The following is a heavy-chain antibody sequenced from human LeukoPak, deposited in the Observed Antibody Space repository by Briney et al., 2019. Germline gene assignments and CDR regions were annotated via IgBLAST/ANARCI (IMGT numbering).Heavy chain of an antibody. D-gene: IGHD3-3*01. J-gene: IGHJ3*02. V-gene: IGHV4-61*02. CDR3: ARDLGFTYYDFWSGYFMGDAFDI. Sequence: SQTLSLTXTVSGGSISSGSYYWSWIRQPAGKGLEWIGRIYTSGSTNYNPSLKSRVTISVDTSKNQFSLKLSSVTAADAAVYYCARDLGFTYYDFWSGYFMGDAFDIWGQGTMVTVSS. CDR1: GGSISSGSYY. CDR2: IYTSGST.